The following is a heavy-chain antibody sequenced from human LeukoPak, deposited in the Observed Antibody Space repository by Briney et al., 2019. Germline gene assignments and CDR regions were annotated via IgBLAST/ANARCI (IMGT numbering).Heavy chain of an antibody. J-gene: IGHJ1*01. D-gene: IGHD6-13*01. CDR1: GGSFSGYY. Sequence: SETLSLTCAVYGGSFSGYYWSWIRQPPGKELEWIGEINHSGSTNYNPSLKSRVTISVDTSKNQFSLKLSSVTAADTAVYYCARGGSSSWYLESRNEYFQHWGQGTLVTVSS. CDR3: ARGGSSSWYLESRNEYFQH. V-gene: IGHV4-34*01. CDR2: INHSGST.